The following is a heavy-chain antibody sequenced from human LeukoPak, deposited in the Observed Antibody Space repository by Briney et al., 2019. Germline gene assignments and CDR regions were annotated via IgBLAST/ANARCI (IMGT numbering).Heavy chain of an antibody. CDR3: AKEEQWLVYNTVDY. CDR1: GFTFSSYS. J-gene: IGHJ4*02. Sequence: GSLRLSCAASGFTFSSYSMNWVRQAPGKGLEWVSAISGSGGSTYYADSVKGRFTISRDNSKNTLYLQMNSLRAEDTAVYYCAKEEQWLVYNTVDYWGQGTLVTVSS. CDR2: ISGSGGST. D-gene: IGHD6-19*01. V-gene: IGHV3-23*01.